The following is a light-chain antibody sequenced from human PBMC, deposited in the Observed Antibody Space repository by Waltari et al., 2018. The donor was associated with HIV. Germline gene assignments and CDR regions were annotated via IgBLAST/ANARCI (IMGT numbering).Light chain of an antibody. CDR1: RSLLYSSNNQNY. V-gene: IGKV4-1*01. J-gene: IGKJ2*01. CDR2: GAS. Sequence: DIVLTQSPASLAVSLGERATINCKSSRSLLYSSNNQNYLAWYQQKPGQPTKLLIYGASIRGAGVPGRFSGSGAGTDFTLTISRLLAEDVAVYCCQQYYNSPDTVGQGTKVEIK. CDR3: QQYYNSPDT.